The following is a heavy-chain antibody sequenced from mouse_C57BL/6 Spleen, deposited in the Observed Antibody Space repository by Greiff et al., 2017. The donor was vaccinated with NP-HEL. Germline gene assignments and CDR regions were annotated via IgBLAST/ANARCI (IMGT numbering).Heavy chain of an antibody. CDR1: GFTFSNYW. CDR3: TGGSTSYWYFDV. D-gene: IGHD1-1*01. CDR2: IRLKSDNYAT. V-gene: IGHV6-3*01. J-gene: IGHJ1*03. Sequence: EVKLVESGGGLVQPGGSMKLSCVASGFTFSNYWMNWVRQSPEKGLEWVAQIRLKSDNYATHYAESVQGRFTISRDDSKSSVYLQMNNLRAEDTGIYYCTGGSTSYWYFDVWGTGTTVTVSS.